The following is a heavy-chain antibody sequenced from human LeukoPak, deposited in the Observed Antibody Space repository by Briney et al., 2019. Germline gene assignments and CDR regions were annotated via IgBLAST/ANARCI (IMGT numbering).Heavy chain of an antibody. J-gene: IGHJ4*02. V-gene: IGHV1-46*01. Sequence: ASVKVSCKASGYTFTSYYMHWVRQAPGQGLEWMGIINPSGGSTSYAQKFQGRVTMTRDTSTSTVYMELSSLRSDDAAVYYCASITCSSTSCYDYWGQGTLVTVSS. D-gene: IGHD2-2*01. CDR1: GYTFTSYY. CDR3: ASITCSSTSCYDY. CDR2: INPSGGST.